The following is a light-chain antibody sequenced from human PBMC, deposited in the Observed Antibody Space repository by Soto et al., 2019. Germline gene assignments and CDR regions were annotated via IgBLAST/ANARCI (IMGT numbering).Light chain of an antibody. CDR3: QQYGSSLYT. J-gene: IGKJ2*01. V-gene: IGKV3-20*01. Sequence: EIVLTQSPGTLSLSPGERATLSCRASQSVSSCYLAWYQQKSGQAPRLLIYGASSRATGIPDRFSGSGSGTDFTLTISRLEPEDFAVYYCQQYGSSLYTFGQGTKVEIK. CDR2: GAS. CDR1: QSVSSCY.